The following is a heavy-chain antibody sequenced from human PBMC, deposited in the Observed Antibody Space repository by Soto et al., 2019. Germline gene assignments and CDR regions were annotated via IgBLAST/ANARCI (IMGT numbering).Heavy chain of an antibody. D-gene: IGHD5-18*01. CDR2: INEDGSHK. J-gene: IGHJ4*02. CDR3: ARVGRYGWDFDH. V-gene: IGHV3-7*01. CDR1: EFSFRSYW. Sequence: GGSLRLSCAASEFSFRSYWMTWVRQAPGKGLEWVALINEDGSHKFYVGSVKGRFIISRDNAKDSVYMQMDSLTAGDTAVYFCARVGRYGWDFDHWGQGTLVTV.